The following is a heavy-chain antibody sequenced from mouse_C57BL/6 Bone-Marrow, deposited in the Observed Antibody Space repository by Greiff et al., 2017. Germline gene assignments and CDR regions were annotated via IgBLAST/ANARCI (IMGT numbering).Heavy chain of an antibody. D-gene: IGHD2-5*01. Sequence: QVESGGDLVKPGGSLKLSCAASGFTFSSYGMSWVRQTPDKRLEWVATISSGGSYTYYPDSVKGRFTISRDNAKNTLYLQMSSLKSEDTAMYYCARHYSNYGGFAYWGQGTLVTVSA. V-gene: IGHV5-6*01. CDR3: ARHYSNYGGFAY. J-gene: IGHJ3*01. CDR1: GFTFSSYG. CDR2: ISSGGSYT.